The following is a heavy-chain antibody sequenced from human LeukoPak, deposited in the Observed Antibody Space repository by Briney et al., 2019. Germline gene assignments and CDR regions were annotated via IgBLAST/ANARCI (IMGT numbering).Heavy chain of an antibody. CDR3: ARAGYNSGWYEY. V-gene: IGHV3-33*01. D-gene: IGHD6-19*01. J-gene: IGHJ4*02. CDR1: GFTFSIYG. CDR2: VWEDGSNI. Sequence: PGTSLRLSCAASGFTFSIYGMHWVRQAPGKGLDWVAGVWEDGSNIYYADSVRGRYTISRDNSKNTLYLQMNSLRGEDTAVYYCARAGYNSGWYEYWGQGTLVTVSS.